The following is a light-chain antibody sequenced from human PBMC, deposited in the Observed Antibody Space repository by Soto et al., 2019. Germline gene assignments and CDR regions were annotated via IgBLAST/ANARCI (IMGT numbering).Light chain of an antibody. CDR2: RNH. V-gene: IGLV1-44*01. CDR3: AAWDGSLRAVV. CDR1: RSNIGTYT. Sequence: QSVLTQSPSASGTPGQRVTISCSGSRSNIGTYTVNWYQQLPGTAPTLLIFRNHQRPSGVPDRFPGSKSGTSASLAISGPQSEDEADYYCAAWDGSLRAVVFGGGTKLTVL. J-gene: IGLJ2*01.